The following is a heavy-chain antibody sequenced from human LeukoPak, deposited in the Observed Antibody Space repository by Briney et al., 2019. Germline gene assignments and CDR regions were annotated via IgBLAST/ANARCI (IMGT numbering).Heavy chain of an antibody. V-gene: IGHV3-64D*09. CDR1: GFTFSSYA. CDR2: ISSNGGST. CDR3: VSQSPEGYLDY. J-gene: IGHJ4*01. Sequence: PGGSLRLPCSASGFTFSSYAMHWVRQAPGKGLEYVSAISSNGGSTYYADSVKGRFTISRDNSKNTLYLQMSSLSAEDTAVYYCVSQSPEGYLDYWGQGALVTVSS.